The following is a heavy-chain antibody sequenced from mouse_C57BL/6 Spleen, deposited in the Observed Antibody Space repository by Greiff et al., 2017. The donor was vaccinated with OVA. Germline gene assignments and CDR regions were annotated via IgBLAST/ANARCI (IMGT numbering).Heavy chain of an antibody. CDR1: GFTFSSYA. D-gene: IGHD1-1*01. CDR3: TRGGGSSYWYFDV. CDR2: ISSGGDYI. Sequence: EVQGVESGEGLVKPGGSLKLSCAASGFTFSSYAMSWVRQTPEKRLEWVAYISSGGDYIYYADNVKGRFTISRDNARNTLYLQMSSLKSENTAMYYCTRGGGSSYWYFDVWGTGTTVTVSS. V-gene: IGHV5-9-1*02. J-gene: IGHJ1*03.